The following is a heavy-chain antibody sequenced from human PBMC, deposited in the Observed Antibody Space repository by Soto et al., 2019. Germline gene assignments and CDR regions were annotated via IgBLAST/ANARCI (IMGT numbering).Heavy chain of an antibody. CDR2: ISYDGSSK. Sequence: GGSLRLSCAASGFTFSSYAMHWVRQAPGKGLEWVAVISYDGSSKYYADSVKGRFTISRDNSKNTLYLQMNSLRAEDTAVYYCARLVIANPKKFDYWGQGTLVTVSS. V-gene: IGHV3-30-3*01. CDR1: GFTFSSYA. J-gene: IGHJ4*02. CDR3: ARLVIANPKKFDY. D-gene: IGHD2-21*01.